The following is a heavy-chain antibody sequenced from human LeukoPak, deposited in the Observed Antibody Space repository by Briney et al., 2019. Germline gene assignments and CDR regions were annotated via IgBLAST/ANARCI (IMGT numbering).Heavy chain of an antibody. CDR3: ASHRPGRDAFDI. CDR1: GGSISSYY. Sequence: PSETLSLTCTVSGGSISSYYWSWIRQPPGKGPEWIGYIYYSGSTNYNPSLKSRVTISVDTSKNQFSLKLSSVTAADTAVYYCASHRPGRDAFDIWGQGTMVTVSS. D-gene: IGHD2-15*01. V-gene: IGHV4-59*01. J-gene: IGHJ3*02. CDR2: IYYSGST.